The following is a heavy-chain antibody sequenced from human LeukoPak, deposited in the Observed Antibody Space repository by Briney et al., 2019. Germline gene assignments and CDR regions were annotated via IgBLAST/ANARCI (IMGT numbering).Heavy chain of an antibody. D-gene: IGHD6-19*01. CDR3: ARGSKYSSGWYLH. J-gene: IGHJ4*02. Sequence: ASVKVSCKASGYTFTGYYMHWVRQAPGQGLEWMGWINPNSGGTNYAQKFQGRVTMARDTSISTAYMELSRLRSDDTAVYYCARGSKYSSGWYLHWGQGTLVTVSS. V-gene: IGHV1-2*02. CDR2: INPNSGGT. CDR1: GYTFTGYY.